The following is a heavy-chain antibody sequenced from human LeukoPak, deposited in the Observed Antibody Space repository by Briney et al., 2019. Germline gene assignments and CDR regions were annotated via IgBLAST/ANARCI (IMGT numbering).Heavy chain of an antibody. CDR2: INPNSGGT. Sequence: GASVKVSCKASGYTFTGYYMHWVRQAPGQGLEWMGWINPNSGGTNYAQKFQGRVTMTRDTSISTAYMELSRLRSDDTAVYYCARVIAAAGDYYYYYYYMDVWGKGTTVTVSS. J-gene: IGHJ6*03. V-gene: IGHV1-2*02. D-gene: IGHD6-13*01. CDR1: GYTFTGYY. CDR3: ARVIAAAGDYYYYYYYMDV.